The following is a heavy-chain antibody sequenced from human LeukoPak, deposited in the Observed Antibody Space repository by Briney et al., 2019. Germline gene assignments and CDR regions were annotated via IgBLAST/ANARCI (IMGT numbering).Heavy chain of an antibody. Sequence: PSETLSLTCAVYGGSFSGYYWSWIRQPPGKGLEWIGYIYYSGSTNYNPSLKSRVTISVDTSKNQFSLKLSSVTAADTAVYYCARRPVYYYGMDVWGQGTTVTVSS. V-gene: IGHV4-59*01. CDR3: ARRPVYYYGMDV. CDR1: GGSFSGYY. D-gene: IGHD6-25*01. J-gene: IGHJ6*02. CDR2: IYYSGST.